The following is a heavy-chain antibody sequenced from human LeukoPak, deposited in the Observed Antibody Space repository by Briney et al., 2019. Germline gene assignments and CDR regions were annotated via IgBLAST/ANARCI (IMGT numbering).Heavy chain of an antibody. Sequence: PGGSLRLSCAASGFTFSSYEMNWVRQAPGKGLEWVGRIKSKTDGGTTDYAAPVKGRFTISRDDSKNTLYLQMNSLKTEDTAVYYCTTDINYGDYDYWGQGTLVTVSS. J-gene: IGHJ4*02. CDR2: IKSKTDGGTT. V-gene: IGHV3-15*01. CDR3: TTDINYGDYDY. D-gene: IGHD4-17*01. CDR1: GFTFSSYE.